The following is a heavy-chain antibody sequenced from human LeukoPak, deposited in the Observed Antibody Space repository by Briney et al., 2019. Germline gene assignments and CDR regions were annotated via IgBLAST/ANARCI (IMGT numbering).Heavy chain of an antibody. D-gene: IGHD5-18*01. J-gene: IGHJ4*02. CDR1: GGSISISSSNW. CDR3: ARIEGYSYGGERYFDS. CDR2: IFHSGST. Sequence: SETLSLTCAVSGGSISISSSNWWSWVRQPPGKGLEWIGEIFHSGSTNYNPSLKSRVTISVDKSKNQFSLKLRSVTAADTAMYYCARIEGYSYGGERYFDSWGQGTLVTVSS. V-gene: IGHV4-4*02.